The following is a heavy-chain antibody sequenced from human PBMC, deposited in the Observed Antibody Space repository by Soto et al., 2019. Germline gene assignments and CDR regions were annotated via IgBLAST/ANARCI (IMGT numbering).Heavy chain of an antibody. CDR2: TSDGST. V-gene: IGHV3-23*01. J-gene: IGHJ4*02. CDR3: ARLVPGTWFGDY. CDR1: GFTFSNYG. Sequence: EVQLLGSGGGSVQPGGSLRLSCAASGFTFSNYGMTWVRQAPGKGLEWLSATSDGSTFYRESVKGRFTMSRDDSINMLFLYMSSLRAEDTATYYCARLVPGTWFGDYWGQGILVSVSS. D-gene: IGHD6-19*01.